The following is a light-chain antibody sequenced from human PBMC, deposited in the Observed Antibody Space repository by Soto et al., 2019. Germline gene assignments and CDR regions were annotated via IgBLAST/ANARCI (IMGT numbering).Light chain of an antibody. CDR3: SSYAGSNSFV. CDR1: SSDVGGYNY. CDR2: EVS. V-gene: IGLV2-8*01. J-gene: IGLJ1*01. Sequence: QSVMTQPPSASGSPGQSVTISCTGTSSDVGGYNYVSWYQQHPGKAPKLMIYEVSKRPSGVPDRFSGSKSGNSSSLTVSGLEAEDEADYYCSSYAGSNSFVYGTWTNV.